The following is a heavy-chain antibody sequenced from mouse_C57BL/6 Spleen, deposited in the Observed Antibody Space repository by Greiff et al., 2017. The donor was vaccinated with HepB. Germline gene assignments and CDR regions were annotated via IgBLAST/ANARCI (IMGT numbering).Heavy chain of an antibody. CDR1: GYTFTDYE. V-gene: IGHV1-15*01. CDR2: IDPETGGT. D-gene: IGHD2-2*01. Sequence: QVQLQQSGAELVRPGASVTLSCKASGYTFTDYEMHWVKQTPVHGLEWIGAIDPETGGTAYNQKFKGKAILTADKSSSTAYMELRSLTSEDSAVYYCTRKAGMVTTAWFAYWGQGTLVTVSA. CDR3: TRKAGMVTTAWFAY. J-gene: IGHJ3*01.